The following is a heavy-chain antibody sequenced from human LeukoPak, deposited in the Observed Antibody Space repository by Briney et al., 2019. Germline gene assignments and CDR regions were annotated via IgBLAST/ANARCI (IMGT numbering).Heavy chain of an antibody. CDR2: ISGSGGST. Sequence: PGGSLRLSCAASGFTFSSYAMSWVRQAPGKGLEWVSAISGSGGSTSYAQKFQGRVTVTRDTSTSTVHMELSGLRSEDTAVYYCARDQEAFDYWGQGTLVTVSS. CDR1: GFTFSSYA. CDR3: ARDQEAFDY. J-gene: IGHJ4*02. V-gene: IGHV3-23*01.